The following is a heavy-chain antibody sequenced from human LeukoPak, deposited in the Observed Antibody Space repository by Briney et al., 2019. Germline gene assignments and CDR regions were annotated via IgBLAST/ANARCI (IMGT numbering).Heavy chain of an antibody. J-gene: IGHJ4*02. D-gene: IGHD6-19*01. V-gene: IGHV4-34*01. CDR1: GGSFSGYY. CDR2: INHSGST. CDR3: ARSPLTVAGDY. Sequence: SETLSLTCAVYGGSFSGYYWSWIRQPPGKGLEGIGEINHSGSTNYNPSLKSRVTISVDTSKNQFSLKLSSVTAADTAVYYCARSPLTVAGDYWGQGTLVTVSS.